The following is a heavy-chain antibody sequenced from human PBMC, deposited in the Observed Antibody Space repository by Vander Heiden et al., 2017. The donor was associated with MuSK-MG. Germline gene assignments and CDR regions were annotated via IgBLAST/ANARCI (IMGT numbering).Heavy chain of an antibody. CDR3: ATSRITMVRGAMGWFDP. CDR2: IYTSGST. J-gene: IGHJ5*02. V-gene: IGHV4-61*02. D-gene: IGHD3-10*01. Sequence: QVQLQESGPGLVKPSQTLSLTCTVPGGSISSGSYYWSWIRQPAGKGLEWIGRIYTSGSTNYNPSLKSRVTISVDTSKNQFSLKLSSVTAADTAVYYCATSRITMVRGAMGWFDPWGQGTLVTVSS. CDR1: GGSISSGSYY.